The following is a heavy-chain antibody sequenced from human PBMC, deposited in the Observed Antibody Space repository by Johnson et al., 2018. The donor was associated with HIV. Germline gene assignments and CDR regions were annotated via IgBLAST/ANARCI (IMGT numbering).Heavy chain of an antibody. CDR1: GFTFSSYA. CDR2: ISYDGSNK. Sequence: QVLLVESGGGVVQPGGSLRLSCAASGFTFSSYAMHWVRQAPGKGLEWVAVISYDGSNKYYADSVKGRFTISRDNSKNTLYLQMNSLRVEDTAVYHCARGRRRWELHGFNAFDTWGQGTMVIVSS. V-gene: IGHV3-30*04. CDR3: ARGRRRWELHGFNAFDT. D-gene: IGHD1-26*01. J-gene: IGHJ3*02.